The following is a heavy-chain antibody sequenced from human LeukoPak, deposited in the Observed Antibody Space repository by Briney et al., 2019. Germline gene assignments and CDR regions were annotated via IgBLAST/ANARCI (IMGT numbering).Heavy chain of an antibody. J-gene: IGHJ5*02. CDR2: INPNSGGT. D-gene: IGHD2-2*02. CDR3: ARSEVCSSTSCYSWFDP. CDR1: GYTFTGYY. V-gene: IGHV1-2*02. Sequence: ASVKVSCKASGYTFTGYYMHWVRQAPGQGLEWMGWINPNSGGTNYAQKFQGRVTMTRDTSISTAYMELSRLRSDDTAVYYCARSEVCSSTSCYSWFDPWGQGTLVTVSS.